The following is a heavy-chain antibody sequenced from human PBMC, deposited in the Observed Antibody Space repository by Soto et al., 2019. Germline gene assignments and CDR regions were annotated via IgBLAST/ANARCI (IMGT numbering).Heavy chain of an antibody. D-gene: IGHD3-16*01. V-gene: IGHV5-51*01. Sequence: PGESLKISCKGSGYSFTSYWIGWVRQMPGKGLEWMGIIYPGDSDTRYSPFFQGQVTISADKSISTAYLQWSSLKASDTAMYYCARHWGGLEDYYYYYYMDVWGKGTTVTSP. CDR3: ARHWGGLEDYYYYYYMDV. CDR2: IYPGDSDT. J-gene: IGHJ6*03. CDR1: GYSFTSYW.